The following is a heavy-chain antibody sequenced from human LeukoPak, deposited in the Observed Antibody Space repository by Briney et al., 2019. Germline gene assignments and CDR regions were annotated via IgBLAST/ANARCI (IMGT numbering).Heavy chain of an antibody. CDR2: LIASGSIT. Sequence: GGSLRLSCTASGFTFRDLAMNWVRQAPGKGLEWVSTLIASGSITYYADSVKGRFTISRDDSKNMLYLQMSSLRVDDTAVYYCAYLGLSSDWNDVPGPQIDHWGQGMLVSVSS. D-gene: IGHD1-1*01. V-gene: IGHV3-23*01. CDR1: GFTFRDLA. J-gene: IGHJ4*02. CDR3: AYLGLSSDWNDVPGPQIDH.